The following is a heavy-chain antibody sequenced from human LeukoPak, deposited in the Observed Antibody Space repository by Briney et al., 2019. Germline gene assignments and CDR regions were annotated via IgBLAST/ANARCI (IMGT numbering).Heavy chain of an antibody. D-gene: IGHD2-15*01. CDR3: ARLKIGGVAATYYFDY. CDR1: GGSINSYY. V-gene: IGHV4-59*08. J-gene: IGHJ4*02. Sequence: SETLSLTCTVSGGSINSYYWSWIRQPPGKGLEWIGYISYSGSTNYNPSLKSRVTISVDTSKNQFSLKLSSVTAADTAVYYRARLKIGGVAATYYFDYWGQGTLVTVSS. CDR2: ISYSGST.